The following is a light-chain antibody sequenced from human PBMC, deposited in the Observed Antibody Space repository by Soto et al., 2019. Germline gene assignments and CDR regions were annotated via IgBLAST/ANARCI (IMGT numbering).Light chain of an antibody. J-gene: IGKJ5*01. CDR3: QQYNIYWT. CDR1: QSISGS. CDR2: DAS. Sequence: DVQMTQSPSTLSASVGARVPITCRASQSISGSLAWYQQKPGKAPKALIYDASSLESGVPSRFRGSGSGTEFTLTISSLQPDDFATYYCQQYNIYWTFGQGTRLEIK. V-gene: IGKV1-5*01.